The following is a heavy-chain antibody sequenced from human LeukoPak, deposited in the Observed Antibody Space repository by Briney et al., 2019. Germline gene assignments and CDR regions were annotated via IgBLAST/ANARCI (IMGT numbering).Heavy chain of an antibody. Sequence: ASETLSLTCSVSGGSIISSNYYWGWIRHPPGKGLEWIGSIYQSGSGSSYYNPSLKSRVTIFGDTSKNQFFLRLSSVTAADTAVYYCASTLRFLPYRRFDYWGQGTLVTVPS. V-gene: IGHV4-39*01. D-gene: IGHD3-3*01. CDR2: IYQSGSGSS. CDR1: GGSIISSNYY. J-gene: IGHJ4*02. CDR3: ASTLRFLPYRRFDY.